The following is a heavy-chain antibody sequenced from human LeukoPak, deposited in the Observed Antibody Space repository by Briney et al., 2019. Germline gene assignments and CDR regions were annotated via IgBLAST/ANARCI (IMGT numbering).Heavy chain of an antibody. V-gene: IGHV3-15*01. CDR3: TTDHFFWSGFLDY. D-gene: IGHD3-3*01. CDR1: GFTFSNAW. J-gene: IGHJ4*02. Sequence: PGGSLRLSCAASGFTFSNAWMSWVRQAPGKGLEYIGRIKSKTDGGTTDYAAPVKGRFTISRDDSKNTLYLQMHSLKTEDTAVYYCTTDHFFWSGFLDYWGQGTLVTVSS. CDR2: IKSKTDGGTT.